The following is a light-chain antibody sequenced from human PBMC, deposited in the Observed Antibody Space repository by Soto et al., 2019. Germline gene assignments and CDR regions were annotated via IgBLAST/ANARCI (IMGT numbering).Light chain of an antibody. CDR2: DAS. J-gene: IGKJ4*01. CDR3: QQFSSYPLT. CDR1: ESTSGY. V-gene: IGKV3-11*01. Sequence: VLTQSPATLSLSPGERATLSCRASESTSGYLAWYQQKPGQAPRLLIYDASNRATGIPARFSGSGSGTDFTLTISSLEPEDFAVYYCQQFSSYPLTFGGGTKVDTK.